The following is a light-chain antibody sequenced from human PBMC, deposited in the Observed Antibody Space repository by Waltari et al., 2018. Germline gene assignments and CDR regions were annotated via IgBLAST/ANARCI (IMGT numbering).Light chain of an antibody. CDR1: SGDVGFYNY. CDR2: DVS. V-gene: IGLV2-14*01. J-gene: IGLJ3*02. Sequence: QSALTQPASLSGSPGQSITIPCTGTSGDVGFYNYFSWYQQHPGKAPRLIIYDVSERPSGVSNRFSGSKSGNTASLTISGLQAEDEADYYCNSYTGSSSWVFGGGTKLTVL. CDR3: NSYTGSSSWV.